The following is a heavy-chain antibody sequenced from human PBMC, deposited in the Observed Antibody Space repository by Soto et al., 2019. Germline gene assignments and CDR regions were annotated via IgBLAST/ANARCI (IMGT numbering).Heavy chain of an antibody. Sequence: GGSLSLSCAASGFTFSSYAMSWVRQAPGKGLEWVSNISSSGGSTYYADSVKGRFTISRDNSKNTLYLQMNSLRAEDTAVYYCAKDLVRPSWDYWGQGTLVTVSS. CDR3: AKDLVRPSWDY. CDR1: GFTFSSYA. CDR2: ISSSGGST. V-gene: IGHV3-23*01. J-gene: IGHJ4*02.